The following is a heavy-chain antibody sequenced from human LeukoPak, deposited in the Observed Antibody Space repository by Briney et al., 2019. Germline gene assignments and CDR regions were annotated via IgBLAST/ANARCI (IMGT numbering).Heavy chain of an antibody. CDR2: ISGSGST. J-gene: IGHJ4*02. V-gene: IGHV3-23*01. CDR1: GFTFSSYT. Sequence: GESLRLSCAASGFTFSSYTMSWVRQAPGKGLEWVSGISGSGSTYYADSVKGRFTISRDNSKNTLYLQMNSLRAEEMAVYYCAKAGYCSGGSCSYYFDYWGQGTLVTVSS. CDR3: AKAGYCSGGSCSYYFDY. D-gene: IGHD2-15*01.